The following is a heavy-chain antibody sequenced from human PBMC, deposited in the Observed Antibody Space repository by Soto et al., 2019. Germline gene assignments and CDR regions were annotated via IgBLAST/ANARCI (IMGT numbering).Heavy chain of an antibody. Sequence: GGSLRLSCAASGFTFSSYAMSWVRQAPGKGLEWVSAISGSGGSTYYADSVKGRFTISRDNSKNTLYLQMNSLRAEDTAVYYCAKDVSRGYYDSSGYTFDYWGQGTPVTVSS. CDR3: AKDVSRGYYDSSGYTFDY. J-gene: IGHJ4*02. D-gene: IGHD3-22*01. CDR2: ISGSGGST. CDR1: GFTFSSYA. V-gene: IGHV3-23*01.